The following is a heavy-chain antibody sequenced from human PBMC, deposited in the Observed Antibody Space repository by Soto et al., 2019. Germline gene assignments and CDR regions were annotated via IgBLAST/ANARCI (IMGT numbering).Heavy chain of an antibody. CDR3: PSETYDSSAFDI. V-gene: IGHV1-69*02. CDR2: IIPILGIA. Sequence: QVQLVQSGAEVKKPGSSVKVSCKASGGTFSSYTISWVRQATGQGLEWMGRIIPILGIANYAQKFQGRVTITADKSTSTCYMELSSLRSDDPAVYYCPSETYDSSAFDIWGQVTMDTVSS. J-gene: IGHJ3*02. D-gene: IGHD3-22*01. CDR1: GGTFSSYT.